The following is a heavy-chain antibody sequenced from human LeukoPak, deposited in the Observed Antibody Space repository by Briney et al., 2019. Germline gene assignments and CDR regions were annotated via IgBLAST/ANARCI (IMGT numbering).Heavy chain of an antibody. CDR2: LSYGGTNK. CDR3: ARDRSGYANDAFDF. D-gene: IGHD3-3*01. J-gene: IGHJ3*01. Sequence: GRSLRLSCAASGFTFSDYAMHWVRQAPGKGLEWVAVLSYGGTNKYYADSVKGRFTTSRDNSKNTMFLQMNSLRAEDTAVYHCARDRSGYANDAFDFWGQGTMVTVSS. CDR1: GFTFSDYA. V-gene: IGHV3-30-3*01.